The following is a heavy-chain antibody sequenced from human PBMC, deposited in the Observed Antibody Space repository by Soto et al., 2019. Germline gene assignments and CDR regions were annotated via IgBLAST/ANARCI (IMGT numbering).Heavy chain of an antibody. CDR3: ASDLVGASDSYGLDV. CDR1: GFTFSNYC. CDR2: IWHDGNNK. D-gene: IGHD1-26*01. J-gene: IGHJ6*02. Sequence: LRLSCAASGFTFSNYCMHWVRHAPGNGLEWVAIIWHDGNNKYYADSVRGRFIISRDNSKNRLYLQMNSLRAEDTAVYYCASDLVGASDSYGLDVWGQGTPVTVSS. V-gene: IGHV3-33*01.